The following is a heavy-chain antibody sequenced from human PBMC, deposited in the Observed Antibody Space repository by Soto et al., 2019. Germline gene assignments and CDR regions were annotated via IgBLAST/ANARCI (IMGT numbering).Heavy chain of an antibody. CDR1: GGSISSYY. D-gene: IGHD2-15*01. Sequence: SETLFLTCTVSGGSISSYYWIWIRQPPGKGLEWIGYIYCSGSTNYNPSLKSRVTISVDTSKNQFSLKLSSVTAADTAVYYCARHGRGIDPWGQGNLVTVSS. J-gene: IGHJ5*02. CDR2: IYCSGST. CDR3: ARHGRGIDP. V-gene: IGHV4-59*08.